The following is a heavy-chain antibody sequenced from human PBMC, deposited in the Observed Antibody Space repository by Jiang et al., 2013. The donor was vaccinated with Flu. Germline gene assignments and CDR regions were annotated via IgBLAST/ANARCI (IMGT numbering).Heavy chain of an antibody. D-gene: IGHD5-12*01. CDR1: GDSVSSNSAA. CDR2: TYYRSKWYN. J-gene: IGHJ5*02. CDR3: ARETILDQTRIYSGYEVFWFDP. V-gene: IGHV6-1*01. Sequence: SLTCAISGDSVSSNSAAWNWIRQSPSRGLEWLGRTYYRSKWYNDYAVSVKSRITINPDTSKNQFSLQLNSVTPEDTAVYYCARETILDQTRIYSGYEVFWFDPWGQGTLVTVSS.